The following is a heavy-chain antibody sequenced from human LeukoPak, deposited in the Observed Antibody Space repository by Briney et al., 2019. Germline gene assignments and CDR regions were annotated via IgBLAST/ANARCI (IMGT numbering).Heavy chain of an antibody. Sequence: KPSETLSLTCTVSGGSISSSSYYWGWIRQPPGKGLEWIGRIYYSGSTYYNPSLKSRVTISVDTSKNQFSLKLSSVTAADTAVYYGARFWVATIEFDYWGQGTLVTVSS. J-gene: IGHJ4*02. V-gene: IGHV4-39*01. CDR1: GGSISSSSYY. CDR3: ARFWVATIEFDY. CDR2: IYYSGST. D-gene: IGHD5-24*01.